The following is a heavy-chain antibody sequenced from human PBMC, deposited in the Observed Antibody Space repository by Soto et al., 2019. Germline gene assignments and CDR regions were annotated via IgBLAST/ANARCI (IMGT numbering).Heavy chain of an antibody. D-gene: IGHD2-21*01. CDR2: IYYSGST. CDR3: ARRAVVAVTGSLDNWLDP. Sequence: NPSETLSLTCTVSGGSISSSSYYWGWIRQPPGKGLEWIGSIYYSGSTYYNPSLKSRVTISVDTSKNQFSLKVNSVTAADTAVYYCARRAVVAVTGSLDNWLDPWGQGILVTVSS. CDR1: GGSISSSSYY. V-gene: IGHV4-39*07. J-gene: IGHJ5*02.